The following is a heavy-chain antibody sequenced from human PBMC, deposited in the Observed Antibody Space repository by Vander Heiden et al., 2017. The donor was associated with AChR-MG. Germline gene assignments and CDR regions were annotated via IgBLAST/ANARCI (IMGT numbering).Heavy chain of an antibody. D-gene: IGHD6-6*01. CDR2: INPNSGGT. CDR3: AREGLGIAARRRAFDI. Sequence: QVQLVQSGAEVQKPGSSVKVSCKASGYTFTGYYLPWGRQAPGQGLEWMGWINPNSGGTNYAQKFQGRVTMTRDTSISTAYMELSRLRSDDTAVYYCAREGLGIAARRRAFDIWGQGTMVTVSS. V-gene: IGHV1-2*02. CDR1: GYTFTGYY. J-gene: IGHJ3*02.